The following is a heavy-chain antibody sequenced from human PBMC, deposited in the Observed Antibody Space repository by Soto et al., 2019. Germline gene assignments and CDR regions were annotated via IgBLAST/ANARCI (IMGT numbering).Heavy chain of an antibody. J-gene: IGHJ6*02. V-gene: IGHV1-2*02. CDR3: ARGRQLWSYYYYYGMDV. D-gene: IGHD5-18*01. Sequence: ASVKVSCKASGYTFTGYYMHWVRQAPGQGLEWMGWINPNSGGTNYAQKFQGRVTITADKSTSTAYMELSSLRSEDTAVYYCARGRQLWSYYYYYGMDVWGQGTTVTVSS. CDR2: INPNSGGT. CDR1: GYTFTGYY.